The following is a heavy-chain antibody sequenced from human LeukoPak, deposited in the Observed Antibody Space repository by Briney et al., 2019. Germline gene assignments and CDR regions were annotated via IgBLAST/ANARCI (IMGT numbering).Heavy chain of an antibody. Sequence: PGGSLRLSCAASGFTFSSYAMSWVRQAPGKGLEWVSAISGDGGSTYYADSVKGRFTISRDNSKNSLYLQMNSLRTEDTALYYCAKAALRGVVRRKFYFDYWGQGALVTVSS. CDR1: GFTFSSYA. CDR2: ISGDGGST. CDR3: AKAALRGVVRRKFYFDY. V-gene: IGHV3-43*02. J-gene: IGHJ4*02. D-gene: IGHD2-21*01.